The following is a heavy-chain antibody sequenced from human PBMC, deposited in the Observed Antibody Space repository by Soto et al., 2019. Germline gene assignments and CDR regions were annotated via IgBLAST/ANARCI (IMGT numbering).Heavy chain of an antibody. V-gene: IGHV4-34*01. J-gene: IGHJ5*02. CDR3: ASPGHFAAIELWCSDP. CDR2: ISYSGST. Sequence: SETLSLTCAVYGGSFSGYYWSWIRQPPGKGLEWIGSISYSGSTYYNPSLKSRVTISVDTSKNQFSVKLNSVTAADTAVYYCASPGHFAAIELWCSDPGGGETLVTVSS. D-gene: IGHD2-2*01. CDR1: GGSFSGYY.